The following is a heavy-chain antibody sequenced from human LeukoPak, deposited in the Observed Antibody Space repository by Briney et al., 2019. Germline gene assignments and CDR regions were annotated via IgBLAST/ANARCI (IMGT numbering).Heavy chain of an antibody. D-gene: IGHD2-15*01. CDR3: AKEGCSGGSCYGSY. Sequence: GGPLRLSCAASGFTFSSYAMSWVRQAPGKGLEWVSAISGSGGSTYYADSVKGRFTISRDNSKNTLYLQMNSLRAEDTAVYYCAKEGCSGGSCYGSYWGQGTLVTVSS. CDR2: ISGSGGST. J-gene: IGHJ4*02. CDR1: GFTFSSYA. V-gene: IGHV3-23*01.